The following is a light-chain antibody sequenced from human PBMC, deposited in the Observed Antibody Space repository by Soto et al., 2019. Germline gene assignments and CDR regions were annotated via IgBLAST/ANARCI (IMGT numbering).Light chain of an antibody. Sequence: IQLTQSPSSLYASVGDRVTISCRASQGIANFLAWYQRKPGKAPKLLIYGASSLQSRVPSWFSDSGSRTYFTLTSLSLEPEDFSTCSCLGLNSFPNCFGPGTKVDIK. V-gene: IGKV1-9*01. CDR2: GAS. CDR1: QGIANF. J-gene: IGKJ3*01. CDR3: LGLNSFPNC.